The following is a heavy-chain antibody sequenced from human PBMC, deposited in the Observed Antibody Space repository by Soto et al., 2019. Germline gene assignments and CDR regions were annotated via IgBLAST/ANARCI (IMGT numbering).Heavy chain of an antibody. V-gene: IGHV4-59*08. CDR2: IDYYGST. J-gene: IGHJ4*02. Sequence: SETLSLTCTVSGGSISGYYWSWIRQPPGKRLEWIGYIDYYGSTNYNPSLKSRVTISVDTSKNQFSLKLSSVTAADTAVYYCARLGGYYQAFDQWGQGSLVTVSS. D-gene: IGHD3-22*01. CDR1: GGSISGYY. CDR3: ARLGGYYQAFDQ.